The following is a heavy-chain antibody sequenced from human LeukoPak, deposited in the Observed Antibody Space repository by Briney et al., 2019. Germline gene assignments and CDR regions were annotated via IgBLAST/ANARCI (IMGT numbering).Heavy chain of an antibody. Sequence: GGSLRLSCAASGFTFSDYNMHWVRQAPGKGLEWVSSISSSSSYIYYADSVKGRFTISRDNAKNSLYLQMNSLRAEDTAVYYRARGKSFDYWGQGTLVTVSS. CDR3: ARGKSFDY. CDR2: ISSSSSYI. CDR1: GFTFSDYN. V-gene: IGHV3-21*01. J-gene: IGHJ4*02.